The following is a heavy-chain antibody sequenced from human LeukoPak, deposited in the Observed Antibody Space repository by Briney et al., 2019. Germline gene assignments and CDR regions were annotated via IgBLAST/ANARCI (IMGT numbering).Heavy chain of an antibody. CDR2: IRYDGSKK. CDR3: ARYYRLDY. J-gene: IGHJ4*02. V-gene: IGHV3-30*02. CDR1: GFTFSAYG. Sequence: GGSLRLSCAASGFTFSAYGMHWVRQAPGKGLEWVAFIRYDGSKKYYADSVKGRFTISRDNSKNTLYLQMNSLRADDTAVYYCARYYRLDYWGQGTLVTVSS. D-gene: IGHD2-15*01.